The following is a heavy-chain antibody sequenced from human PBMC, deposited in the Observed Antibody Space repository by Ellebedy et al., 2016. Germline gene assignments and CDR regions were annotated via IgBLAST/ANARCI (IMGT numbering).Heavy chain of an antibody. Sequence: GESLKISCAASGFTFSNVRMSWVRQAPGKGLEWVASTKQDGIEKYVADSVRGRFTISRDNAKKSVYLQMRSLRAEDTAVYYCARDSSGWQFDWFDPWGQGTLVIVSP. D-gene: IGHD6-19*01. J-gene: IGHJ5*01. V-gene: IGHV3-7*03. CDR3: ARDSSGWQFDWFDP. CDR1: GFTFSNVR. CDR2: TKQDGIEK.